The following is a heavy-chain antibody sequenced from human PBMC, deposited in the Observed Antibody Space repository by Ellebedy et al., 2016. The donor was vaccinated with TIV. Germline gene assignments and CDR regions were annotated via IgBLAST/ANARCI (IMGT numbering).Heavy chain of an antibody. V-gene: IGHV3-23*01. CDR3: AKDRDWGSPNDAFDI. D-gene: IGHD7-27*01. CDR2: ITGTGAAT. CDR1: RFTFRTHA. J-gene: IGHJ3*02. Sequence: GESLKISCVASRFTFRTHAMSWVRQAPGKGLEWVSAITGTGAATYYAAAVKGRFTISRGNSKNPLYLQMNSLRAGDTAVYFCAKDRDWGSPNDAFDIWGQGTVVTVSS.